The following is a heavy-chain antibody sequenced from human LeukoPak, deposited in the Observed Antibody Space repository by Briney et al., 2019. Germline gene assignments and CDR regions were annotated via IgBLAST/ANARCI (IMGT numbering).Heavy chain of an antibody. CDR2: IIPIFGTA. Sequence: SVKVSCKASGGTFSSYAISWVRQAPGQGLEWMGGIIPIFGTANYAQKFQGRVTITTDEPTSTAYMELSSLRSEDTAVYYCARESDYGGNSPWFDPWGQGTLVTVSS. J-gene: IGHJ5*02. D-gene: IGHD4-23*01. CDR1: GGTFSSYA. V-gene: IGHV1-69*05. CDR3: ARESDYGGNSPWFDP.